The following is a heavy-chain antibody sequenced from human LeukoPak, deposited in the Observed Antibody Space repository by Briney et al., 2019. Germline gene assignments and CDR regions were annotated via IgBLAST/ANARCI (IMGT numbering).Heavy chain of an antibody. CDR3: ARARVNYESD. V-gene: IGHV3-53*01. CDR1: GFTVSSNS. J-gene: IGHJ4*02. D-gene: IGHD1-7*01. CDR2: IYSDNT. Sequence: PGGSLRLSCTVSGFTVSSNSMSWVRQAPGKGLEWVSFIYSDNTHYSDSVKGRFTISRDNAKNSLYLQMNSLRAEDTAVYYCARARVNYESDWGQGTLVTVSS.